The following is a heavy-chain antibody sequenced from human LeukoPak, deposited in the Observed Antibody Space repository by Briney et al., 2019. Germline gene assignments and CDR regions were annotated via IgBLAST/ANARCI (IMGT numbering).Heavy chain of an antibody. CDR1: GGSTSSNSYY. V-gene: IGHV4-39*07. Sequence: SETLSLTCIVSGGSTSSNSYYWGWIRQPPGKGLEWLGSIYFSVNTYYNPSLKSRVTISVDKSKNQFSLKLSSVTAADTAVYYCARDGGYSSSYFDYWGQGTLVTVSS. J-gene: IGHJ4*02. D-gene: IGHD6-19*01. CDR3: ARDGGYSSSYFDY. CDR2: IYFSVNT.